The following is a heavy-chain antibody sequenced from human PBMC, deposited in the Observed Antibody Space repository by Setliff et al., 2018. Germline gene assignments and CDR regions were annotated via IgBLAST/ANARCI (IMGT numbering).Heavy chain of an antibody. D-gene: IGHD1-26*01. V-gene: IGHV4-39*07. CDR3: ARDNPIVGATDY. CDR2: IYSSGNT. J-gene: IGHJ4*02. Sequence: TSETLSLTCTVSGDSIRSSRYYWGWIRQPPGKGLEWIGSIYSSGNTYYNPSLKRRVTISVDTTKNQFSLQLNSVTAADTAVYYCARDNPIVGATDYWGQGSLVTVSS. CDR1: GDSIRSSRYY.